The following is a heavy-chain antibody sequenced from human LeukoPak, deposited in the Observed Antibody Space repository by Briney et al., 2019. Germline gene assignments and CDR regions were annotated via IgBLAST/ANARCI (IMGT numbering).Heavy chain of an antibody. V-gene: IGHV4-30-2*01. CDR3: ARAYYYDSSGYYANPDAFDI. CDR1: GGSISSGGYS. Sequence: SETLSLTCAVSGGSISSGGYSWRWIRQPPGKGLEWIGYIYHSGSTYYNPSLKSRVTISVDRSKNQFSLKLSSVTAADTAVYYCARAYYYDSSGYYANPDAFDIWGQGTMVTVSS. J-gene: IGHJ3*02. CDR2: IYHSGST. D-gene: IGHD3-22*01.